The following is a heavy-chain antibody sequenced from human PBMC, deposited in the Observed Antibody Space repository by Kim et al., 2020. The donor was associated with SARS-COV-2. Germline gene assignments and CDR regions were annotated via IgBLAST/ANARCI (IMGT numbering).Heavy chain of an antibody. D-gene: IGHD3-3*01. J-gene: IGHJ5*02. Sequence: SVKVSCKASGGTFSSYAISWVRQAPGQGLEWMGGIIPIFGTANYAQKFQGRVTITADESTSTAYMELSSLRSEDTAVYYCARDQSRDVLRFWHGTSDPWGQGTLVTVSS. V-gene: IGHV1-69*13. CDR3: ARDQSRDVLRFWHGTSDP. CDR2: IIPIFGTA. CDR1: GGTFSSYA.